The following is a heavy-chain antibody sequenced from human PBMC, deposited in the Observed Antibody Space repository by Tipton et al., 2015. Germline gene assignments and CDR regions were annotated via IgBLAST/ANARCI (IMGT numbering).Heavy chain of an antibody. V-gene: IGHV4-61*08. CDR2: IYYSGSS. CDR1: GGSIIRGGYY. J-gene: IGHJ3*02. Sequence: TLSLTCTVSGGSIIRGGYYWSWIRQPPGKGLEWIGYIYYSGSSNYNPSLKSRVTISVDRSKNQFSLNLRSVTAADTAVYYCARAMEADPDAFDIWGQGTMVTVSS. CDR3: ARAMEADPDAFDI. D-gene: IGHD3-3*01.